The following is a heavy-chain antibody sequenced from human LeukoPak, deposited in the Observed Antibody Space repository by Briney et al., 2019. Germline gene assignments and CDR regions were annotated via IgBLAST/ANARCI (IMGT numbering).Heavy chain of an antibody. V-gene: IGHV4-34*01. CDR3: ARGKEVTTVNGTPIDY. Sequence: PSETLSLTCAVYGGSFSGYYWSWIRQPPGKGLEWIGEINHSGSTNYNPSLKSRVTISVDTSKNQFSLKLSSVTAADTAVYYCARGKEVTTVNGTPIDYWGQGTLVTVSS. CDR2: INHSGST. CDR1: GGSFSGYY. J-gene: IGHJ4*02. D-gene: IGHD4-17*01.